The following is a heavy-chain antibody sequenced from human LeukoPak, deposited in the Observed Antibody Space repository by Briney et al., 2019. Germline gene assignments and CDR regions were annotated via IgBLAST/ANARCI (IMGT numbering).Heavy chain of an antibody. Sequence: GGSLRLSCAASGFTFSTYWMSWVRQAPGKGLEWVANIKQDGSEKYYMDSVKGRFTISRDNAKNSLYLQMNSLRAEDTAVYYCAKGGKWDVTPFDYWGQGTLVTVSS. J-gene: IGHJ4*02. CDR2: IKQDGSEK. CDR1: GFTFSTYW. V-gene: IGHV3-7*01. D-gene: IGHD1-26*01. CDR3: AKGGKWDVTPFDY.